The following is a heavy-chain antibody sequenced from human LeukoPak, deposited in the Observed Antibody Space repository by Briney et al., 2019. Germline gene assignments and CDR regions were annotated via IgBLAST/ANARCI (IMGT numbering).Heavy chain of an antibody. CDR1: GGSISSSIYF. Sequence: PSETLSLTCTVSGGSISSSIYFWSWIRQPPGKGLEWIGYIYYSENTNYNPSLKSRVTISVDTSKNQFSLKLSSVTAADTAVYYCARDSSSWSYYYYMDVWGKGTTVTVSS. J-gene: IGHJ6*03. CDR2: IYYSENT. V-gene: IGHV4-61*01. CDR3: ARDSSSWSYYYYMDV. D-gene: IGHD6-13*01.